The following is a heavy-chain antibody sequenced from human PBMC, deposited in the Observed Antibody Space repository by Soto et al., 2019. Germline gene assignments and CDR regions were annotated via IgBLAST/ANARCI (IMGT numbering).Heavy chain of an antibody. D-gene: IGHD3-10*01. CDR2: IYSGGST. J-gene: IGHJ6*02. CDR3: ARDLATTGGGYYYGMDV. Sequence: PGGSLRLSCAASGFTVSSNYMSWVRQAPGKGLEWVSVIYSGGSTYYADSVKGRFTISRDNSKNTLYLQMNSLRAEDTAVYYCARDLATTGGGYYYGMDVWGQGTTVTVSS. V-gene: IGHV3-53*01. CDR1: GFTVSSNY.